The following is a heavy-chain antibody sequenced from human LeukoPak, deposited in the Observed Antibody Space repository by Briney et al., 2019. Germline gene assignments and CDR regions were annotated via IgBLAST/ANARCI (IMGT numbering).Heavy chain of an antibody. CDR1: GFTFSSYG. Sequence: PGGSLRLSCAASGFTFSSYGMHWVRQAPGKGLEWVAFIRYDGSNKYYADSVKGRFTISRDNSKNTLYLQMNSLRAEDTAVYYCAKEITIFGVVRARNLFDYWGEGTLVTVSS. CDR3: AKEITIFGVVRARNLFDY. D-gene: IGHD3-3*01. CDR2: IRYDGSNK. V-gene: IGHV3-30*02. J-gene: IGHJ4*02.